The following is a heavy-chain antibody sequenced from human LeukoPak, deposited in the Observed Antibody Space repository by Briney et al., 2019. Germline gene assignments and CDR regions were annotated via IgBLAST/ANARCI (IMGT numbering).Heavy chain of an antibody. J-gene: IGHJ4*02. CDR2: IYHGGST. CDR1: GGSISSSNW. D-gene: IGHD2-2*01. CDR3: ARSSNLGAQLAYYFDY. V-gene: IGHV4-4*02. Sequence: SGTLSLTCAVSGGSISSSNWWSWVRQPPGKGLEWLGEIYHGGSTNYNPSLKSRVTISVDTSKNQFSLKLSSVTAADTAVYYCARSSNLGAQLAYYFDYWGQGTLVTVSS.